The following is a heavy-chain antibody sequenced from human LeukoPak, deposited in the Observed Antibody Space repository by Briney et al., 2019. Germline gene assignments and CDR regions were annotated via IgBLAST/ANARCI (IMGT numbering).Heavy chain of an antibody. CDR3: ARDPVYCSGGTCYSVCFDY. CDR2: ITSSGSTI. Sequence: GGSLRLSCAASGFTFSDYYMSWIRQAPGKGLEWVSYITSSGSTIYYADSVKGRFTISRDNAKNSLYLQMNSLRAEDTAVYYCARDPVYCSGGTCYSVCFDYWGQGTLVTVSS. D-gene: IGHD2-15*01. CDR1: GFTFSDYY. V-gene: IGHV3-11*01. J-gene: IGHJ4*02.